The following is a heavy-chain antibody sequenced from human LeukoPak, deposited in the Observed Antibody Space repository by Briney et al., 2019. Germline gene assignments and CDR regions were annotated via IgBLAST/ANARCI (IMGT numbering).Heavy chain of an antibody. CDR2: IYHSGST. J-gene: IGHJ4*02. V-gene: IGHV4-4*02. CDR3: ARAIQLWLADYFDY. Sequence: SGTLSLTCAVSGDSISSSNWWSRVRQPPGKGLEWIGEIYHSGSTNYNPSLKSRVTISVDKSKNQFSLKLSSVTAADTAVYYCARAIQLWLADYFDYWGQGTLVTVSS. D-gene: IGHD5-18*01. CDR1: GDSISSSNW.